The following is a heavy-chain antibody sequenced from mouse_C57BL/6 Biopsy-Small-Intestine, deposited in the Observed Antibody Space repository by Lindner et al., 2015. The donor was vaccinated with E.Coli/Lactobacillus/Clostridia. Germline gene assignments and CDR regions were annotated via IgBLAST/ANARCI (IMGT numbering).Heavy chain of an antibody. CDR1: GYTFTSYV. CDR2: IYPRDGTT. J-gene: IGHJ2*01. CDR3: ARNYFGSSPYYFDY. V-gene: IGHV1-85*01. Sequence: VQLQESGPELVKPGASVQLSCKASGYTFTSYVINWVKQRPGQGLEWIGWIYPRDGTTSYNEKFKGKATLTSDTSSSTAFMQLSGLTSEDSAIYFCARNYFGSSPYYFDYWGQGTTLTVSS. D-gene: IGHD1-1*01.